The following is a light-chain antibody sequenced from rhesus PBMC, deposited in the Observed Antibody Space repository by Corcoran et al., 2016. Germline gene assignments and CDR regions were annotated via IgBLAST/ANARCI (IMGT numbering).Light chain of an antibody. CDR3: QQYNSAPFT. Sequence: DIQMTQSPSSLSASVGDRVTITCRASQGISSWLVWYQQKSGKAPKLLIYKASSLQSGVPARFSGSGSGTDFTITISSLKPEDFATYYCQQYNSAPFTFGPWTKLDIK. J-gene: IGKJ3*01. CDR1: QGISSW. V-gene: IGKV1-21*01. CDR2: KAS.